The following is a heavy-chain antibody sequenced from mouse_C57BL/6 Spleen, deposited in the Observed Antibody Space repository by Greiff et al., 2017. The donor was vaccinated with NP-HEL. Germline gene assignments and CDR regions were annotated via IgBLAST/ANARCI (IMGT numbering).Heavy chain of an antibody. V-gene: IGHV6-3*01. CDR3: TGELPNYYAMDY. CDR1: GFTFSNYW. Sequence: EVKLVESGGGLVQPGGSMKLSCVASGFTFSNYWMNWVRQSPEKGLEWVAQIRLKSDNYATHYAESVKGRFTISRDDSKSSVYLQMNNLRAEDTGIYYCTGELPNYYAMDYWGQGTSVTVSS. CDR2: IRLKSDNYAT. J-gene: IGHJ4*01. D-gene: IGHD2-1*01.